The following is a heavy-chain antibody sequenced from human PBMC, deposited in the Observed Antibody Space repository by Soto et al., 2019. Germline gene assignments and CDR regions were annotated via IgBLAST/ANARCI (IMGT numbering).Heavy chain of an antibody. J-gene: IGHJ4*02. D-gene: IGHD1-1*01. CDR3: ARRGGGTGTNYF. CDR2: IFYSGTT. V-gene: IGHV4-39*01. Sequence: QLQLQESGPGLVKPSETLSLTCTVSGDSISSNIYYWGWIRQPPGKGLEWIGSIFYSGTTYYNPSLQSRVTISVDMSKNQFSLNLSSVTAADTAVYYCARRGGGTGTNYFWGQGTLVTVSS. CDR1: GDSISSNIYY.